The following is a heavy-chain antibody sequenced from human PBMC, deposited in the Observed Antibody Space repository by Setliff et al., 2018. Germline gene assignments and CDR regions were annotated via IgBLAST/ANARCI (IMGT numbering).Heavy chain of an antibody. V-gene: IGHV3-23*01. CDR2: IGASGDRT. CDR3: ARDPNGDYVGAFDP. CDR1: GFTFRSYA. D-gene: IGHD4-17*01. Sequence: GGSLRLSCAASGFTFRSYAMTWVRQAPGKGLEWVSSIGASGDRTDYADSVKGRFTISRDNSRNSLYLQINSLRVEDTASYYCARDPNGDYVGAFDPWGQGSLVTVSS. J-gene: IGHJ5*02.